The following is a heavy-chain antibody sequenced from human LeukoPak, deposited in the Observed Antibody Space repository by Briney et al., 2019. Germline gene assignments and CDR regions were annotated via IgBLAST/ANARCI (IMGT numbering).Heavy chain of an antibody. CDR3: ARWWSCGGDCYFLDY. D-gene: IGHD2-21*02. CDR2: IHYSGST. CDR1: GGSISGYY. V-gene: IGHV4-59*01. Sequence: SETLSLTCTVSGGSISGYYWSWIRQPPGKGLEWIGNIHYSGSTNRSPFLKSRVTISVDTSKNQLSLKLSSVTAADTAVYYCARWWSCGGDCYFLDYWGQGTLVTVSS. J-gene: IGHJ4*02.